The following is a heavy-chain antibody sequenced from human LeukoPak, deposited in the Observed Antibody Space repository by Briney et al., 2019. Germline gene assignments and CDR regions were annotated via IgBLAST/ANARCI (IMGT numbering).Heavy chain of an antibody. CDR3: ARDWSTITMIVDHFDY. D-gene: IGHD3-22*01. J-gene: IGHJ4*02. CDR1: GFTFSSYS. V-gene: IGHV3-21*01. Sequence: GGALRLSCAASGFTFSSYSMNWVRQAAGKGLEGVSSISSSSSYIYYADSVKGRFTISRDNAKNSLYLQMNSLRAEDTAVYYCARDWSTITMIVDHFDYWGQGTLVTVSS. CDR2: ISSSSSYI.